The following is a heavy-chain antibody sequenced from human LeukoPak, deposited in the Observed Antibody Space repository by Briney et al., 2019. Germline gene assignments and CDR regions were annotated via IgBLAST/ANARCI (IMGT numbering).Heavy chain of an antibody. D-gene: IGHD3-22*01. J-gene: IGHJ4*02. Sequence: ASVKVSCKASGYTFTSYGISWVRQAPGQGLEWMGWISAYNGDTNYAQKLQGRVTMTTDTSTSTAYMELRSLRSDDTAVYYCARLGHSMNYYDSSGYYPLDYWGQGTLVTVSS. CDR3: ARLGHSMNYYDSSGYYPLDY. CDR2: ISAYNGDT. V-gene: IGHV1-18*01. CDR1: GYTFTSYG.